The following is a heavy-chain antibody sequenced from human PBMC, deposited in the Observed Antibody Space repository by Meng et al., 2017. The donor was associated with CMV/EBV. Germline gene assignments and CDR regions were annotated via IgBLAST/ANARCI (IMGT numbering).Heavy chain of an antibody. CDR1: GCSLSSYD. CDR3: ARSMVVAGDWFDP. D-gene: IGHD2-15*01. Sequence: LLQESRPAVVKPSETRSLSCTGTGCSLSSYDWSWIRQPAGKGLECIGRIYTSGSTNYNPSLKSRVTMSVDTSKNQFSLKLSSVTAADTAVYYCARSMVVAGDWFDPWGQGTLVTVSS. J-gene: IGHJ5*02. CDR2: IYTSGST. V-gene: IGHV4-4*07.